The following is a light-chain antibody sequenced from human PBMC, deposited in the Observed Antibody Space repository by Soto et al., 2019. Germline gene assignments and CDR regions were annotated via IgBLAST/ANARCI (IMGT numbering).Light chain of an antibody. CDR3: QHHNLYPHT. Sequence: DIQLPQSPPTLSASVGNRVTNTCRASQSIRYYLAWYKQMPGKAPKLLIYGAFSLQSRVPSRFSGSGSGTEFTLTISSLQPDDIATAFCQHHNLYPHTFGQGSK. CDR2: GAF. V-gene: IGKV1-5*01. CDR1: QSIRYY. J-gene: IGKJ1*01.